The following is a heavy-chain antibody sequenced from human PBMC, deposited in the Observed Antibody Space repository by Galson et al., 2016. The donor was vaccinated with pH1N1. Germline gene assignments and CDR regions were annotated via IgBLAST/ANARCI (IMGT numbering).Heavy chain of an antibody. D-gene: IGHD1-26*01. V-gene: IGHV3-15*01. Sequence: SLRLSCAVSGLTFSTAWMTWVRQAPGKGLEWVGRIKSKTDGGPIEYAAPVKGRFTISRDDSINMVYLQMNSLKIEYTAVYYCTTDILGVWEPSWGQGTLVTVSS. CDR1: GLTFSTAW. CDR2: IKSKTDGGPI. CDR3: TTDILGVWEPS. J-gene: IGHJ4*02.